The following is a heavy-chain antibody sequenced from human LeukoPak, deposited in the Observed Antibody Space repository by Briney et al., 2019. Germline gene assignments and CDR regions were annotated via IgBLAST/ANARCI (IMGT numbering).Heavy chain of an antibody. Sequence: SETLSLTCAVYGGSFSGYYWSWIRQPPGKGLEWVGEINHSGSTNYNPSLKSRVTISVDTSKNQFSLKLSSVTAADTAVYYCAGVGGSGLGLSAWGQGTLVTVSS. CDR3: AGVGGSGLGLSA. CDR2: INHSGST. V-gene: IGHV4-34*01. CDR1: GGSFSGYY. J-gene: IGHJ4*02. D-gene: IGHD2-15*01.